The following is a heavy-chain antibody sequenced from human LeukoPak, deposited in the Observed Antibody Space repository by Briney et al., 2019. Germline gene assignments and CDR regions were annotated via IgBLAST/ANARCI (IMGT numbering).Heavy chain of an antibody. CDR2: FYHSGST. Sequence: SETLSLTCTVSGGSISSSSYYWGWIRQPPGKGLEWIGNFYHSGSTYYNPSLKSRVTISEDTSKNQFSLRLSSLTAADTAVYYCSSGSYYLPSNWGQGILVTVSS. V-gene: IGHV4-39*03. D-gene: IGHD3-10*01. CDR1: GGSISSSSYY. CDR3: SSGSYYLPSN. J-gene: IGHJ4*02.